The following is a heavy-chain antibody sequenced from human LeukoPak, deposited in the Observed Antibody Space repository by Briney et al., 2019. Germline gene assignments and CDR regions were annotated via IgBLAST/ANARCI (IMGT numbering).Heavy chain of an antibody. V-gene: IGHV3-23*01. D-gene: IGHD3-10*01. CDR3: AKDQRGLSYFDY. J-gene: IGHJ4*02. Sequence: GGSLRLSCAASGFTFSSYAMTWVRQAPGEGLEWVSAITSSGTTYYADSVKGRFTISRDNSKNTLYLQMNSLRAEDTAVYYCAKDQRGLSYFDYWGQGTLVTVSS. CDR1: GFTFSSYA. CDR2: ITSSGTT.